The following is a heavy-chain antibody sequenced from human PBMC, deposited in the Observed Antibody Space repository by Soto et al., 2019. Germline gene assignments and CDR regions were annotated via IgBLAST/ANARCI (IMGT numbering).Heavy chain of an antibody. J-gene: IGHJ3*02. CDR2: IYYSGST. V-gene: IGHV4-59*01. D-gene: IGHD2-15*01. CDR1: SGSISTYY. Sequence: SETLSLTCTVSSGSISTYYWSWIRQPPGKGLEWIGYIYYSGSTNYNPSLKTRVTISVDTSKNQFSLKLSSVTAADTAVYYCARDGSEHTKGWRAFDIWGQGTMVTVSS. CDR3: ARDGSEHTKGWRAFDI.